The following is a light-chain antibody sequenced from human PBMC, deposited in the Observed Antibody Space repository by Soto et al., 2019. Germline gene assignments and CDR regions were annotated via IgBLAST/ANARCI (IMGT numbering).Light chain of an antibody. CDR3: QQYGSSPRT. J-gene: IGKJ2*01. CDR2: GVY. V-gene: IGKV3-20*01. CDR1: QTGSNSY. Sequence: FLTQSPGTLSLSPGERATLSCRASQTGSNSYLAWYQHKSGQAPRLLIYGVYTRASGIPARFSGSGSGTDSTLTISRLEPEDFAVYYCQQYGSSPRTFGQGTKVDIK.